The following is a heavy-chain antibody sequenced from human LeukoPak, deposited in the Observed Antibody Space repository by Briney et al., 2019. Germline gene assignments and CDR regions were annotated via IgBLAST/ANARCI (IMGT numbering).Heavy chain of an antibody. V-gene: IGHV4-39*07. CDR2: INHSGST. CDR1: GGSISSSSYY. J-gene: IGHJ6*03. D-gene: IGHD3-10*01. CDR3: ARSLRGRTITMVRGVLDYYYYMDV. Sequence: SETLSLTCTVSGGSISSSSYYWGWIRQPPGKGLEWIGEINHSGSTNYNPSLKSRVTISVDTSKNQFSLKLSSVTAADTAVYYCARSLRGRTITMVRGVLDYYYYMDVWGKGTTVTISS.